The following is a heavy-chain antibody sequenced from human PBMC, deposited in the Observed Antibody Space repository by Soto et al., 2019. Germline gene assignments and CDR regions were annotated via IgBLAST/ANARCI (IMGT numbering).Heavy chain of an antibody. D-gene: IGHD3-22*01. Sequence: GGCLRLSCAASGFTFSSYAMSWVRQAPGKGLEWVSAISGSGGSTYYADSVKGRFTISRDNSKNTLYLQMNSLRAEDTAVYYCAKGRGGYYDSSGSYAFDIWGQGTMVTVSS. CDR3: AKGRGGYYDSSGSYAFDI. J-gene: IGHJ3*02. CDR2: ISGSGGST. CDR1: GFTFSSYA. V-gene: IGHV3-23*01.